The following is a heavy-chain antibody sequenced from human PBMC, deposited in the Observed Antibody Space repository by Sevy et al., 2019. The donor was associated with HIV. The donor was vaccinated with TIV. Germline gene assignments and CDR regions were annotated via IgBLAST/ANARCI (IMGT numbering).Heavy chain of an antibody. CDR2: LKSDVYGGTV. V-gene: IGHV3-49*04. D-gene: IGHD6-13*01. CDR1: GFTFGAYC. Sequence: GGSLRLSCTASGFTFGAYCMSWVRQAPGKGLEWVAFLKSDVYGGTVEHAASVRGRFVISSDDSKTIAYLQMNDLKTEDTGVYYCTGWKAAQSIFDYWGQGALVTVSS. J-gene: IGHJ4*02. CDR3: TGWKAAQSIFDY.